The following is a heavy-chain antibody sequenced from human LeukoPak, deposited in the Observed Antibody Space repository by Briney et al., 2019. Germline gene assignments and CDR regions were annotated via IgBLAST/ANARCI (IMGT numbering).Heavy chain of an antibody. CDR2: IWYDGTNK. Sequence: GGSLRLSCAASGFTFSGYGMHWVRQAPGKGLEWVAIIWYDGTNKYYAGSVKGRFTISRDNSKSTLWLQMSNLRAEDTAVYYCARALPGGSVFDIWGQGTMVTVSS. CDR3: ARALPGGSVFDI. CDR1: GFTFSGYG. V-gene: IGHV3-33*01. J-gene: IGHJ3*02. D-gene: IGHD3-16*01.